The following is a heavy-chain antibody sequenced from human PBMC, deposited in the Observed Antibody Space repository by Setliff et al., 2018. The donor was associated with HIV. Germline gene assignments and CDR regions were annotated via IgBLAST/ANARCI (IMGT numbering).Heavy chain of an antibody. J-gene: IGHJ5*02. CDR1: GQFISDGYY. CDR3: AKHDFGEGSCFDP. Sequence: PSETLSRTCTVSGQFISDGYYWGWIRQPPGKGLEWIGSVYHSGKTYYNPSLKSRVTMSADTSKNQISLMLRSMTAADTAVYYCAKHDFGEGSCFDPWGQGSLVTVSS. D-gene: IGHD3-16*01. V-gene: IGHV4-38-2*02. CDR2: VYHSGKT.